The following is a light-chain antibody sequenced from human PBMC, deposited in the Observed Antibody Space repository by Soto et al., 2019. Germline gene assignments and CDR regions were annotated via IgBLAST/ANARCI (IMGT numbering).Light chain of an antibody. CDR3: QQYNNYSTWT. CDR1: QSVSTF. J-gene: IGKJ1*01. CDR2: DAS. V-gene: IGKV1-5*01. Sequence: DVQMTQSPSSLSASIGDRVIITCRTSQSVSTFLNWYQQKPGKAPKLLIYDASSLESGVPSRFSGSGSGTEFTLTISSLQPDDFAAYYCQQYNNYSTWTFGQGTKVDIK.